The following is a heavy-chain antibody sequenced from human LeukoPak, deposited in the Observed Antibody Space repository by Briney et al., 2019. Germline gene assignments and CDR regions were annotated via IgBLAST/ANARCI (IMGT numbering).Heavy chain of an antibody. CDR1: GFTFSSYS. CDR2: ISSSSSTI. V-gene: IGHV3-48*02. J-gene: IGHJ4*02. CDR3: ARASYDFWSGYSSPLGYFDY. Sequence: GGSLRLSCAASGFTFSSYSMNWVRQAPGKGLEWVSYISSSSSTIYYADSVKGRFTISRDNAKNSLYLQMNSLRDEDTAVYYCARASYDFWSGYSSPLGYFDYWGQGTLVTVSS. D-gene: IGHD3-3*01.